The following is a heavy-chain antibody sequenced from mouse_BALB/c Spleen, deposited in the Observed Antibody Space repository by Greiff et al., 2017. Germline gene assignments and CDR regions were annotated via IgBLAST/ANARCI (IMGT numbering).Heavy chain of an antibody. CDR2: IYPGSGNT. Sequence: VQLQESGAELARPGASVKLSCKASGYTFTDYYINWVKQRTGQGLEWIGEIYPGSGNTYYNEKFKGKATLTADKSSSTAYMQLSSLTSEDSAVYFCARAARATLAWFAYWGQGTLVTVSA. D-gene: IGHD3-1*01. CDR3: ARAARATLAWFAY. J-gene: IGHJ3*01. CDR1: GYTFTDYY. V-gene: IGHV1-77*01.